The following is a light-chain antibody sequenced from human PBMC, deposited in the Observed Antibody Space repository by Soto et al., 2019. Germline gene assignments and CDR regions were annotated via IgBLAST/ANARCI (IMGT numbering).Light chain of an antibody. CDR1: QNLFYSFTNKHS. CDR3: QQYYAAPPWT. CDR2: WAS. V-gene: IGKV4-1*01. J-gene: IGKJ1*01. Sequence: DIVMTQSPDSLAVSLGERATISCKSSQNLFYSFTNKHSLAWYQQKPGQPPKLLIHWASTRESGVPDRFSGSGSGTDFTLTISSLQAEDVAVYYCQQYYAAPPWTFGQGTKVEIK.